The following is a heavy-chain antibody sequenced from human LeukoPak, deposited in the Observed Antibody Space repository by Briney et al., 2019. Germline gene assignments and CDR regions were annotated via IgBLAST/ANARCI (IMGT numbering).Heavy chain of an antibody. CDR3: ARDTYDYVWGTTVRHPPYFDY. D-gene: IGHD3-16*01. Sequence: ASVKVSCKASGYTFTGYYIHWVRQAPGQGLEWMGWINPNSGGSKYAQKFQGRVTMTRDTSISTAYMELSSLRSEDTAVYYCARDTYDYVWGTTVRHPPYFDYWGQGTLVTVSS. V-gene: IGHV1-2*02. CDR2: INPNSGGS. J-gene: IGHJ4*02. CDR1: GYTFTGYY.